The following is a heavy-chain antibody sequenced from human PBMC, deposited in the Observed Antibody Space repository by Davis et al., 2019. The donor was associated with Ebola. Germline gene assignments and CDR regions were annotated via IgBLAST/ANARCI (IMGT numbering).Heavy chain of an antibody. CDR3: ARDRVGLICSGGSCYPYYYYGMDV. V-gene: IGHV1-46*01. CDR1: GYTLSRYG. J-gene: IGHJ6*04. Sequence: AASVKVSCKASGYTLSRYGVSWVRQAPGQGLEWMGIINPSGGSTSYAQKFQGRVTMTRDTSTSTVYMELSSLRSEDTAVYYCARDRVGLICSGGSCYPYYYYGMDVWGKGTTVTVSS. D-gene: IGHD2-15*01. CDR2: INPSGGST.